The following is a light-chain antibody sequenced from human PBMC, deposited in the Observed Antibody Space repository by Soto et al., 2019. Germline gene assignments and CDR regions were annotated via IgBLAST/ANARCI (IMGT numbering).Light chain of an antibody. CDR3: QQYGSSLTIT. J-gene: IGKJ5*01. Sequence: EIVLTQSPGTLSLSPGERATLSCRASQSVSSSYLAWYQQKPGQAPRLLIYGASSRATGIPDRFSGSGSGTDFTLTISRLEPEDFAVYYCQQYGSSLTITFGQGTHWRL. V-gene: IGKV3-20*01. CDR1: QSVSSSY. CDR2: GAS.